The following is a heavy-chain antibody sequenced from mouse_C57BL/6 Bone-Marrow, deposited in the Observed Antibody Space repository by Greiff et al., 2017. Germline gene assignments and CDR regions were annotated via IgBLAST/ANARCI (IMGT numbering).Heavy chain of an antibody. J-gene: IGHJ2*01. D-gene: IGHD2-3*01. CDR2: IDPEIGDT. V-gene: IGHV14-4*01. Sequence: VHVKQSGAELVRPGASVKLSCTASGFNIKDDYIHWVKQRPEQGLEWIGWIDPEIGDTEYASKFQGKATITSDTSSNTAYLQLSRLTSEDTAVYYCSSFDGNYFDFWGQGTPLPVAS. CDR3: SSFDGNYFDF. CDR1: GFNIKDDY.